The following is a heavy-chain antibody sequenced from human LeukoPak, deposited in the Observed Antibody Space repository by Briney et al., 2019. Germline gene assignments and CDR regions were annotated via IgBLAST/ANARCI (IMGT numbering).Heavy chain of an antibody. D-gene: IGHD1-26*01. V-gene: IGHV3-23*01. CDR3: AGGPQYSGSFAF. CDR2: IGGGGPTT. Sequence: GASLRLSCAAPGFTFSTYAMNWVRQAPAKGLEWVSTIGGGGPTTDYADSVRGRFTISRDSARNALYLQMNSLGADDTAVYYCAGGPQYSGSFAFWGQGTLVAVSS. CDR1: GFTFSTYA. J-gene: IGHJ4*02.